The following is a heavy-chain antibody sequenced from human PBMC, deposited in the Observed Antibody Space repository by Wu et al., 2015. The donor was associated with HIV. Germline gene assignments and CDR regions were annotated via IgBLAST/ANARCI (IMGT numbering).Heavy chain of an antibody. V-gene: IGHV1-2*02. Sequence: VQLVQSGAEVKKPGAAVKVSCKASGYTFTGYYMHWVRQAPGQGLEWMGWINPKSGATNYAQKFYGRVTMTNDTSLSTAYMELSSLTSDDTAIYYCARDPGWWELIGYFHLWGQGTLVTVSS. CDR3: ARDPGWWELIGYFHL. CDR1: GYTFTGYY. J-gene: IGHJ4*02. D-gene: IGHD3-10*01. CDR2: INPKSGAT.